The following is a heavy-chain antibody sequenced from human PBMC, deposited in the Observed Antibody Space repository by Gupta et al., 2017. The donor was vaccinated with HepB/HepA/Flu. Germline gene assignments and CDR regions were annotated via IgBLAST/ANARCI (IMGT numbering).Heavy chain of an antibody. V-gene: IGHV3-23*01. CDR3: AKGGGTGYYYYMHV. CDR2: ISDSGGNT. Sequence: EVQLLESGGGLVQPGGSLRLSCAASGFTFTSYAMRWVRQAPGKGLEWVSSISDSGGNTYYADSVKGRFTISRDNSKNTLYLEMNSLRVEDTAIYYWAKGGGTGYYYYMHVWGKGTTVTVSS. CDR1: GFTFTSYA. J-gene: IGHJ6*03.